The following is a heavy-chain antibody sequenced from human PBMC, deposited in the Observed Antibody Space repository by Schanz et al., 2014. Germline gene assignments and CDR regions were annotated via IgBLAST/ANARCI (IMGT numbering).Heavy chain of an antibody. CDR3: AREEGWGIAAAGPKHYYYGMDV. J-gene: IGHJ6*02. V-gene: IGHV3-48*01. Sequence: VQLLESGGGLVQPGGSLRLSCAASGFTFSSYAMSWVRQAPGKGLEWLSYIATSSSTRHYADSVKGRVTISRDNAKNSVSLQMRRLRVEDTAVYYCAREEGWGIAAAGPKHYYYGMDVWGQGTTVTVSS. CDR1: GFTFSSYA. D-gene: IGHD6-13*01. CDR2: IATSSSTR.